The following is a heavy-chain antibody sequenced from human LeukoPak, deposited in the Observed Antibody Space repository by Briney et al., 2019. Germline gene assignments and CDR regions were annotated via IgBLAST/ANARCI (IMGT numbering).Heavy chain of an antibody. CDR2: IYYSGST. J-gene: IGHJ4*02. D-gene: IGHD1-26*01. V-gene: IGHV4-59*01. CDR3: ARARWVSLPFH. CDR1: GGSIGSYY. Sequence: SETLSLTCTVSGGSIGSYYWSWIRQPPGKGLEWIGYIYYSGSTNYNPSLKSRVTISVDTSKNQFSLKLSSVTAADTAVYYCARARWVSLPFHWGQGTLVTVSP.